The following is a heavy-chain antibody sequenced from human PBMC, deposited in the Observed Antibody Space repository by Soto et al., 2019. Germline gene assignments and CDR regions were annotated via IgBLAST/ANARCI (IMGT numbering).Heavy chain of an antibody. V-gene: IGHV3-74*01. CDR2: INSDGSST. J-gene: IGHJ6*02. CDR3: ARWGDCSSTSCYTVYYYYYGMDV. Sequence: EVQLVVSGGGLVQPGGSLRLSCAASGFTFSSYWMHWVRQGPGKGLVWVSRINSDGSSTSYADSVNGRFTISRDNAKNTLDLQMNSRRAEDTAVYYCARWGDCSSTSCYTVYYYYYGMDVWGQGTTVTVSS. CDR1: GFTFSSYW. D-gene: IGHD2-2*02.